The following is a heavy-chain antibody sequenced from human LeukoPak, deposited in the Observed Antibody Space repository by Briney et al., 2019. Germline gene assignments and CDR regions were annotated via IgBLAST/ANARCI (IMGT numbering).Heavy chain of an antibody. CDR2: IFYTGST. Sequence: PSETLSLTCTVSGGSISSSTYYWGWIRQPPGKGLEWIGNIFYTGSTYYHPSLKSRVTISVDTSKNQFSLKLSSVTAADTAVYYCARGPRNYGGRLDYWGQGTLVTVSS. CDR3: ARGPRNYGGRLDY. J-gene: IGHJ4*02. CDR1: GGSISSSTYY. D-gene: IGHD4-23*01. V-gene: IGHV4-39*01.